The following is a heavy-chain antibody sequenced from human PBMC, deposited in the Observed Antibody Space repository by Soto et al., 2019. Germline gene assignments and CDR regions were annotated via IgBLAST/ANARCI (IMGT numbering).Heavy chain of an antibody. Sequence: SQTLSLTCAISVDSVSSNSAAWNWIRQSPSRGLEWLGRTYYRSKWYNDYAVSVKSRITINPDTSKNQFSLQLNSVTPEDTAVYYCARVWGPTRTMVRGVKPYYFDYWGQGPLVTVSS. D-gene: IGHD3-10*01. CDR3: ARVWGPTRTMVRGVKPYYFDY. CDR1: VDSVSSNSAA. V-gene: IGHV6-1*01. CDR2: TYYRSKWYN. J-gene: IGHJ4*02.